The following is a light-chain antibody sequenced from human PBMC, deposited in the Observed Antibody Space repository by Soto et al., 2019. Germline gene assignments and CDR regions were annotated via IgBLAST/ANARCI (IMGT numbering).Light chain of an antibody. V-gene: IGKV1-5*03. CDR3: QQYNSYPLT. J-gene: IGKJ4*01. CDR2: KAS. Sequence: DIQMTQSPSTLSASVGARVTITCRASQSVNTWLAWYQQKSGKAPNLLIFKASRLQSGVSSRFSGSGSGTEFTLTISSLQPDDFAIYYCQQYNSYPLTFGGGTKVDLK. CDR1: QSVNTW.